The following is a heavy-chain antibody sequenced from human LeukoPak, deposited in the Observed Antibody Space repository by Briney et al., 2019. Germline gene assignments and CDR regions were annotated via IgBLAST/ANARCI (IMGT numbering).Heavy chain of an antibody. CDR2: IYYSGST. CDR3: ARSYGYSKGWFDP. D-gene: IGHD4-11*01. J-gene: IGHJ5*02. CDR1: GGSFSGYY. Sequence: SETLSLTCAVYGGSFSGYYWSWIRQPPGKGLEWIGYIYYSGSTNYNPSLKSRVTISVDTSKNQFSLKLSSVTAADTAVYYCARSYGYSKGWFDPWGQGTLVTVSS. V-gene: IGHV4-59*01.